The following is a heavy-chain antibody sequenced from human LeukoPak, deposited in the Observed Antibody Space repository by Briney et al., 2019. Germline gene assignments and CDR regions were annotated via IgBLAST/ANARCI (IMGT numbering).Heavy chain of an antibody. V-gene: IGHV1-3*04. Sequence: ASVKVSCKASGYTFTNYAMHWVRQAPGQRLEWMGWINTGNGNTKYSQKFQGRVTITRDTSASTAYMELSSLRSEDTAVYYCARVGAAAGPYYFDYWGQGTLVTVSS. CDR3: ARVGAAAGPYYFDY. J-gene: IGHJ4*02. CDR2: INTGNGNT. D-gene: IGHD6-13*01. CDR1: GYTFTNYA.